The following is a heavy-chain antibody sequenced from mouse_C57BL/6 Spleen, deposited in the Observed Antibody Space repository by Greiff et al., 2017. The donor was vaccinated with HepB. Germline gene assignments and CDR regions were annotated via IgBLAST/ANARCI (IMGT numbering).Heavy chain of an antibody. Sequence: VMLVESGGGLVKPGGSLKLSCAASGFTFSSYAMSWVRQTPEKRLEWVATISDGGSYTYYPDNVKGRFTISRDNAKNNLYLQMSHLKSEDTAMYYCARDRDSSGYFDYWGQGTTLTVSS. CDR1: GFTFSSYA. CDR2: ISDGGSYT. D-gene: IGHD3-2*02. J-gene: IGHJ2*01. CDR3: ARDRDSSGYFDY. V-gene: IGHV5-4*01.